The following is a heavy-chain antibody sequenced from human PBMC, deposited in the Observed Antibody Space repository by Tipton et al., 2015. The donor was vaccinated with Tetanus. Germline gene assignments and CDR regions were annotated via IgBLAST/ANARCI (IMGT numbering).Heavy chain of an antibody. Sequence: TLSLTCTIYGGSFSGYYWSWIRQPPGRGLEWIGEIHPSGITTCNPSLESRVTLSQDTSKSQFSLKLNSVTAADTAVYYCARDHSSAWPAPDYWGQGTLVTVSS. CDR2: IHPSGIT. V-gene: IGHV4-34*01. CDR3: ARDHSSAWPAPDY. D-gene: IGHD3-22*01. J-gene: IGHJ4*02. CDR1: GGSFSGYY.